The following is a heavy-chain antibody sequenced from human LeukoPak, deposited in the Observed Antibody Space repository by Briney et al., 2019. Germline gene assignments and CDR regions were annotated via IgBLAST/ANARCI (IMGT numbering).Heavy chain of an antibody. Sequence: GGSLRLPCAASGFTFSSYAMSWVRQAPGKGLEWVSAISGSGGSTYYADSVKGRFTISRDNSKNTLYLQMNSLRAEDTAVYYCAKSPTMVRSYYFDYWGQGTLVTVSS. CDR3: AKSPTMVRSYYFDY. D-gene: IGHD3-10*01. CDR1: GFTFSSYA. V-gene: IGHV3-23*01. CDR2: ISGSGGST. J-gene: IGHJ4*02.